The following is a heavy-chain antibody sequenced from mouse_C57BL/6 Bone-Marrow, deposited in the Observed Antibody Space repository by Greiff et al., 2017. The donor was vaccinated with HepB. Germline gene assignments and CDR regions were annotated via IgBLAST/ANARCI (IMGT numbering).Heavy chain of an antibody. V-gene: IGHV1-26*01. D-gene: IGHD3-1*01. Sequence: VQLQQSGPELVKPGASVKISCKASGYTFTDYYMNWVKQSHGKSLEWIGDINPNNGGTSYNQKFKGKATLTVDKASSTAYMELRSLTSEDSAVYYCATLGPNRGYWGQGTTLTVSS. CDR3: ATLGPNRGY. CDR2: INPNNGGT. CDR1: GYTFTDYY. J-gene: IGHJ2*01.